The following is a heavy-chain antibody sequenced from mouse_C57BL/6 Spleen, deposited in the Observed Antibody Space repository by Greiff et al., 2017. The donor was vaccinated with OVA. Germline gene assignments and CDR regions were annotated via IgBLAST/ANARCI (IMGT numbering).Heavy chain of an antibody. CDR1: GYAFSSSW. D-gene: IGHD1-1*01. Sequence: LVESGPELVKPGASVKISCKASGYAFSSSWMNWVQQRPGKGLEWIGRIYPGDGDTNYNGKFKGKATLTADKSSSTAYMQLSSLTSEDSAVYFGARGYYGPFAYWGQGTLVTVSA. CDR3: ARGYYGPFAY. J-gene: IGHJ3*01. V-gene: IGHV1-82*01. CDR2: IYPGDGDT.